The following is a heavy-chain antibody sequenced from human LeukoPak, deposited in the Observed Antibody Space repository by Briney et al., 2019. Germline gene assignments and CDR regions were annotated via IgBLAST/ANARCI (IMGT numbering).Heavy chain of an antibody. V-gene: IGHV3-21*01. CDR1: GFTFSSCS. D-gene: IGHD3-10*01. J-gene: IGHJ6*02. CDR3: ARERGSPIVRGLITGYYYGLAV. Sequence: GGSLRLSCAASGFTFSSCSMNWVRQAPGKGLEWVSYISTGSSYIYYADSVKGRFTISRDNAKKSLFLQMNSLRAEDTAVYYCARERGSPIVRGLITGYYYGLAVWGPGTTVTVSS. CDR2: ISTGSSYI.